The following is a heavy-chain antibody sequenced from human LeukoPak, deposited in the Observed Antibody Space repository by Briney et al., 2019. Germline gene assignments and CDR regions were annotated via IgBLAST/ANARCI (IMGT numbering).Heavy chain of an antibody. CDR2: IYPGDSDT. Sequence: PGESLKISCKGSGYSFTSFWIGWVRQIPGKGLEWMGIIYPGDSDTRYSPSFQGQVTISADKSITTAYLQWSSLKASDTAMYYCARDTSSGYYYDAFDIWGQGTMVTVSS. V-gene: IGHV5-51*01. CDR1: GYSFTSFW. J-gene: IGHJ3*02. D-gene: IGHD3-22*01. CDR3: ARDTSSGYYYDAFDI.